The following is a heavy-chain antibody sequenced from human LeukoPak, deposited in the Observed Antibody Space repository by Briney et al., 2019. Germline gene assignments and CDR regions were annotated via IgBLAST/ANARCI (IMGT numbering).Heavy chain of an antibody. J-gene: IGHJ4*02. Sequence: GGSLRLSCAASGLRFSAYGLNWVRQAPGKGLEWLSYIRSTGGTIYYADSVRGRFTISRDNAENSVYLQMNSLRDEDTAVYYCATGGYTKPFDFWGQGTLVTVSS. CDR2: IRSTGGTI. CDR1: GLRFSAYG. D-gene: IGHD2-15*01. V-gene: IGHV3-48*02. CDR3: ATGGYTKPFDF.